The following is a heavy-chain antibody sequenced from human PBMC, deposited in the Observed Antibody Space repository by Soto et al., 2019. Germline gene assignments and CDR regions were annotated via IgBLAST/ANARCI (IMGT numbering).Heavy chain of an antibody. CDR1: GFTFSNYY. J-gene: IGHJ4*02. Sequence: GGSLRLSCGASGFTFSNYYMSWIRQAPGKGLEWVSYISSTGRTIYYADSVKGRFTVSRDNAQNSLSLKLNSLRVEDTAVYYRARSYSSGWEFDYWGQGTQVTVSS. CDR3: ARSYSSGWEFDY. CDR2: ISSTGRTI. V-gene: IGHV3-11*01. D-gene: IGHD6-19*01.